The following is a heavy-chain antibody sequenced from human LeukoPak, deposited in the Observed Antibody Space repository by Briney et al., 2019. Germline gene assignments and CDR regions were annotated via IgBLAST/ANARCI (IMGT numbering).Heavy chain of an antibody. D-gene: IGHD6-13*01. CDR3: ARYKDRLGYSSSWYYFDY. CDR1: GGSFSGYY. V-gene: IGHV4-34*01. J-gene: IGHJ4*02. CDR2: INHSGST. Sequence: KPSETLPLTCAVYGGSFSGYYWSWIRQPPGKGLEWIGEINHSGSTNYNPSLKSRVTISVDTSKNQFSLKLSSVTAADMAVYYCARYKDRLGYSSSWYYFDYWGQGTLVTVSS.